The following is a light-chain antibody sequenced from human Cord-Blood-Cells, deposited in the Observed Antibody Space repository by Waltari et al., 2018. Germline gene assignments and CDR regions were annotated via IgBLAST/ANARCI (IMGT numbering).Light chain of an antibody. CDR2: DVS. Sequence: HSALTQPASVSGSPGQSITISCTGTSSDVGGYNYVSCYQQHPGKAPKLMIYDVSNRPSGVSNRFSGSKSGNTASLTISGLQAEDEADYYCSSYTSSSTLVVFGGGTKLTVL. J-gene: IGLJ2*01. V-gene: IGLV2-14*01. CDR1: SSDVGGYNY. CDR3: SSYTSSSTLVV.